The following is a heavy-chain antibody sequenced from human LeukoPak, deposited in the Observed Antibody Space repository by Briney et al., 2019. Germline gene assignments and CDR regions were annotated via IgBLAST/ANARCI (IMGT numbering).Heavy chain of an antibody. D-gene: IGHD3-10*01. CDR3: AKDLGSRPRYWYFDL. CDR1: GFTFDNYG. Sequence: PGGSLRLSCVFSGFTFDNYGMTWVRQAPGKGLEWVAVISFDGSNKNFADSVKGRFTVSRDNSKNTLYLQMNSLRAEDSAVYYCAKDLGSRPRYWYFDLWGRGTLVTVSS. CDR2: ISFDGSNK. V-gene: IGHV3-30*18. J-gene: IGHJ2*01.